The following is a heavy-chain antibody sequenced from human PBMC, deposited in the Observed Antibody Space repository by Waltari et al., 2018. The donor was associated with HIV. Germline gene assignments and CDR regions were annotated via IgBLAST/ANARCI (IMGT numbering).Heavy chain of an antibody. V-gene: IGHV3-21*02. CDR1: GFTLSTYT. CDR3: VADLGGSHDS. D-gene: IGHD1-26*01. CDR2: ITSTSRSI. Sequence: MQLVESGGGLVKPGGSRRLSCATSGFTLSTYTMTWFRQTPGKGLELISSITSTSRSIFYSDSTKGRFIISRDNAQNSLSLQMTSLTAEDTAVYFCVADLGGSHDSWGQGTLVTVSS. J-gene: IGHJ4*02.